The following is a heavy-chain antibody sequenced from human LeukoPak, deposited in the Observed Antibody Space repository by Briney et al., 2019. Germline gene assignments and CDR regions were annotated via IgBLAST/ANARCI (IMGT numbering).Heavy chain of an antibody. CDR1: GFTFGSYS. D-gene: IGHD5-24*01. CDR3: ARDGPPPELAMVEKVVNY. CDR2: ISSSSSYI. Sequence: PGGSLRLSCAASGFTFGSYSMNWVRQAPGKGLEWVSSISSSSSYIYYADSVKGRFTISRDNAKNSLYLQMNCLRAEDTAVYYCARDGPPPELAMVEKVVNYWGQGTLVTVSS. J-gene: IGHJ4*02. V-gene: IGHV3-21*01.